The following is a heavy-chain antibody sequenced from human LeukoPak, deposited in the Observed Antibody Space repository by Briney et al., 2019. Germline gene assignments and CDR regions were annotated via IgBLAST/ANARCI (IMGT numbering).Heavy chain of an antibody. V-gene: IGHV3-7*01. CDR3: ARDTVGRLDY. Sequence: GGSLRLSCAAPGFTFINSWMAWVRQAPGKGLEWVANIKQDGSTRHYADSLKGRFTISRDNPENSLYLQMNSLRADDTAVYYCARDTVGRLDYWGQGILVTVAS. J-gene: IGHJ4*02. CDR2: IKQDGSTR. CDR1: GFTFINSW. D-gene: IGHD2-8*02.